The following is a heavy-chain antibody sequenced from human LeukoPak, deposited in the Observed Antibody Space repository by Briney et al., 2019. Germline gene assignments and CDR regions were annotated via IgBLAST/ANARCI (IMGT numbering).Heavy chain of an antibody. CDR3: ARDRTKATTVTTSWYFDL. J-gene: IGHJ2*01. CDR2: IYTSGST. CDR1: GGSISSYY. D-gene: IGHD4-17*01. V-gene: IGHV4-4*07. Sequence: PSETLSLTCTVSGGSISSYYWSWIRQPAGKGLEWIGRIYTSGSTNYNPSLKRRVTMSVDTSKNQFSLKLSSVTAADTAVYYCARDRTKATTVTTSWYFDLWGRGTLVPVSS.